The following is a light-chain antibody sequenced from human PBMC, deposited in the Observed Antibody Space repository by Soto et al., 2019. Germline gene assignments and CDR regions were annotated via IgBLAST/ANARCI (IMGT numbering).Light chain of an antibody. J-gene: IGKJ3*01. V-gene: IGKV3-20*01. CDR3: QHYGNSPPSVT. CDR2: GAS. CDR1: QSVSSGY. Sequence: EIVLTQSPNTLSLSPGERATLSCRASQSVSSGYLVWYQQKPGQAPRLLIXGASNRATGIPDRFSGSGSGTDFTLTISRLEPEDFAVYYCQHYGNSPPSVTFGPGTKVDIK.